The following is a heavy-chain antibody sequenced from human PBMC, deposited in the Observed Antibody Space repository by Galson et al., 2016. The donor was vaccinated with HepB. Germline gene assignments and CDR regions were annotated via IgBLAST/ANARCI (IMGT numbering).Heavy chain of an antibody. CDR1: GDSVSSIDAA. J-gene: IGHJ4*02. V-gene: IGHV6-1*01. Sequence: CAISGDSVSSIDAAWNWIRQSPSRGLEWLGRTYYRSKWYYDYAVSVKSRMTINPDTSKNQLSLQLNSVTPEDTAVYYCARARASWDGQHTGSFDYWGQGTLVPVSS. CDR2: TYYRSKWYY. CDR3: ARARASWDGQHTGSFDY. D-gene: IGHD2-21*01.